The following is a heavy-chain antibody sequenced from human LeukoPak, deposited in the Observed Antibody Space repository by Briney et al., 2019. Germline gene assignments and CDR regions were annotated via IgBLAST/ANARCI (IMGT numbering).Heavy chain of an antibody. J-gene: IGHJ4*02. V-gene: IGHV3-30*02. CDR1: GFTFSSYG. Sequence: GGSLRLSCAASGFTFSSYGMHWVRQAAGKGMEWVAFIRYDGSNKYYADSVKGRFTISRDNSKNTLYLQMNSLRAEDTAVYYCAKEIVVVPAAIWVGFDYWGQGTLVTVSS. CDR2: IRYDGSNK. D-gene: IGHD2-2*02. CDR3: AKEIVVVPAAIWVGFDY.